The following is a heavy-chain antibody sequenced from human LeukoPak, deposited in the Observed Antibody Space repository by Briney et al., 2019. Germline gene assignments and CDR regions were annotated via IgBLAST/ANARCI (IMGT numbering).Heavy chain of an antibody. V-gene: IGHV3-48*03. CDR1: GFTFSYYE. D-gene: IGHD6-19*01. J-gene: IGHJ4*02. CDR2: ITGGSTTK. CDR3: ARDGDIAVATAPYYFDY. Sequence: GGSLRLSCAASGFTFSYYEMIWVRQAPGKGLEWVSYITGGSTTKNYAVSVKGRFTISRDNAKNSLYLQMNSLRAEDTAIYCCARDGDIAVATAPYYFDYWGQGILVTVSS.